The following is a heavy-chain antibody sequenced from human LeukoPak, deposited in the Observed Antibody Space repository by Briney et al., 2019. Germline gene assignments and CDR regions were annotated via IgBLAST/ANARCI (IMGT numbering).Heavy chain of an antibody. J-gene: IGHJ3*02. D-gene: IGHD2-21*01. V-gene: IGHV1-46*03. Sequence: ASVKVSCKASGYTFTSYYMHWVRQAPGQGLEWMGIINPSGGSTSYAQKFQGRVTMTRDTSTSTVYMELSSLRSEDTAVYYCARLGYCGGDCPPAFDIRGQGTMVTVSS. CDR3: ARLGYCGGDCPPAFDI. CDR1: GYTFTSYY. CDR2: INPSGGST.